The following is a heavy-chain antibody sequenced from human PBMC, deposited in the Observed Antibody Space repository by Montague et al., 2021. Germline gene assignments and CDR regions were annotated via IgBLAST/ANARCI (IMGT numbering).Heavy chain of an antibody. CDR1: GFSFNYYA. J-gene: IGHJ4*02. Sequence: SLRLSCAASGFSFNYYAMAWVRQAPGKGLEWVSAISGGGNTYYADSVKGRFTISRDSSESTVFLQMNSLRVEDSAVYYCAKGPYDDGSYLQHFESWGQGTLVTVSS. CDR2: ISGGGNT. D-gene: IGHD1-26*01. CDR3: AKGPYDDGSYLQHFES. V-gene: IGHV3-23*01.